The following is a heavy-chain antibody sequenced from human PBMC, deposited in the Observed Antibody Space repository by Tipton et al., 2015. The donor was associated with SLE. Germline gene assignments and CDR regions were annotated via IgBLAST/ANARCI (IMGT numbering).Heavy chain of an antibody. CDR2: VDQSGST. D-gene: IGHD3-22*01. CDR3: ARDEYRYDTTGYHLLGHFDF. V-gene: IGHV4-4*02. CDR1: GDSIRSSNW. J-gene: IGHJ4*02. Sequence: TLSLTCTVSGDSIRSSNWWSWVRQPPGKGLEWIGEVDQSGSTNSNPSLKSRVSMSVDKSKNQFSLKLSSVTAADTAVYYCARDEYRYDTTGYHLLGHFDFWGQGTLVTVSS.